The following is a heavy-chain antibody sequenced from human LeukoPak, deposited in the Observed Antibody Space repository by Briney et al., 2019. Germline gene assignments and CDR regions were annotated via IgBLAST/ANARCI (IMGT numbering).Heavy chain of an antibody. CDR1: GSTVSSNY. V-gene: IGHV3-66*01. CDR3: ARGSADTMVRGVTFDY. CDR2: IYSGGST. Sequence: GGSLRLSCAASGSTVSSNYMSWVRQAPAKGLEWVSVIYSGGSTYYADSVKGRFTISRDNSKNTLYLQMNSLRAEDTAVYYCARGSADTMVRGVTFDYWGQGTLVTVSS. D-gene: IGHD3-10*01. J-gene: IGHJ4*02.